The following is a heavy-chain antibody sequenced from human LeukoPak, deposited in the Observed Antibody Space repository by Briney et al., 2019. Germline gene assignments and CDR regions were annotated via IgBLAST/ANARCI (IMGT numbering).Heavy chain of an antibody. Sequence: GGSLRLSCAASEFTFSSYGMSWVRQAPGKGLEWVSAISSSGGSTYYADSVRGRFTIFRDNSKSTLSLQMNSLRAEDTAIYYCATYRQVLLPFEAWGQGTLVTVSS. J-gene: IGHJ5*02. CDR3: ATYRQVLLPFEA. CDR1: EFTFSSYG. V-gene: IGHV3-23*01. CDR2: ISSSGGST. D-gene: IGHD2-8*02.